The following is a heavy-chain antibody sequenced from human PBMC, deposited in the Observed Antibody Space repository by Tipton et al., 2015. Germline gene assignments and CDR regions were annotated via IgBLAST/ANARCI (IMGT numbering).Heavy chain of an antibody. CDR3: ARARGRHGGLFDS. CDR1: GASISRGSV. V-gene: IGHV4-39*01. CDR2: LYYNDNI. J-gene: IGHJ4*02. Sequence: TLSLTCTVSGASISRGSVWGWIRQPPGKGLEWIVSLYYNDNIYYNPSLQSRVAMSADTSRNQFSLNLTSVTASDTAVYYCARARGRHGGLFDSWGQGILVTVSS. D-gene: IGHD4-23*01.